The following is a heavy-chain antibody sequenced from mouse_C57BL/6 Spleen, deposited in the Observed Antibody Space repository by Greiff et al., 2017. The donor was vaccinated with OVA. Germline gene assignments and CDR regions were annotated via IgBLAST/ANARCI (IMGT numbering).Heavy chain of an antibody. CDR3: ARDLTTVVATDAY. D-gene: IGHD1-1*01. Sequence: DVKLQESGPGLVKPSQSLSLTCSVTGYSITSGYYWNWIRQFPGNKLEWMGYISYDGSNNYNPSLKNRISITRDTSKNQFFLKLNSVTTEDTATYYCARDLTTVVATDAYWGQGTLVTVSA. J-gene: IGHJ3*01. CDR2: ISYDGSN. CDR1: GYSITSGYY. V-gene: IGHV3-6*01.